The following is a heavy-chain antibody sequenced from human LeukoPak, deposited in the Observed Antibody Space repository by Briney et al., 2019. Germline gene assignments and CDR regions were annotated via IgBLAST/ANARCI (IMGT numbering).Heavy chain of an antibody. CDR1: GFTFGDYA. D-gene: IGHD3-22*01. V-gene: IGHV3-49*04. J-gene: IGHJ3*02. CDR2: IRSKAYGGTT. CDR3: TRVRVFYYDSTPFDI. Sequence: GGSLRLSCTASGFTFGDYAMSWVRQAPGKGLEWVGSIRSKAYGGTTEYAAPVKGRFTISRDDSKSIAYLQMNSLKTEDTAVYYCTRVRVFYYDSTPFDIWGQGAMVTVSS.